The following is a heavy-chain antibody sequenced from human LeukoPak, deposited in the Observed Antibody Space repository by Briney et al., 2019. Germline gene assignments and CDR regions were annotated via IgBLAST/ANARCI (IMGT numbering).Heavy chain of an antibody. CDR3: AKVGIGSRDGYFDY. CDR2: ISYDGSNK. D-gene: IGHD6-13*01. Sequence: PGGSLRLSCAASGFTFSSYGMHWVRQAPGKGLEWVAVISYDGSNKYYADSVKGRFTISRDNSMNTLYLQMNSLRAEDTAAYYCAKVGIGSRDGYFDYWGQGTLVTVSS. CDR1: GFTFSSYG. V-gene: IGHV3-30*18. J-gene: IGHJ4*02.